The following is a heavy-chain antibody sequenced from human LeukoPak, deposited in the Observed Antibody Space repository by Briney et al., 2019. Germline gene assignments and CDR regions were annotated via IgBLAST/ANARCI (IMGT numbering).Heavy chain of an antibody. V-gene: IGHV1-69*04. CDR1: GGTFSSYA. CDR3: ARGGRGYERLTQEEWVY. D-gene: IGHD5-12*01. CDR2: IIPILGIA. J-gene: IGHJ4*02. Sequence: ASVKVSCKASGGTFSSYAISWVRQAPGQGLEWMGRIIPILGIANYAQKFQGRVTITADKSTSTAYMELSSLRSEDTAVYYCARGGRGYERLTQEEWVYWGQGTLVTVSS.